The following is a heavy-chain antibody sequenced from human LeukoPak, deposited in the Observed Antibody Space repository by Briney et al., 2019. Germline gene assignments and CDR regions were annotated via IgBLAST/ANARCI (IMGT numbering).Heavy chain of an antibody. Sequence: GGSLRLSCAASGFTFSSYEMNWVRQAPGKGLEWVSYISSSGSTIYYADSVKGRFTISRDNAKNSLYLQMNSLRAEDTAVYYCARDTLDYSSSFSYFDYWGQGTLVTVSS. CDR1: GFTFSSYE. CDR2: ISSSGSTI. CDR3: ARDTLDYSSSFSYFDY. D-gene: IGHD6-6*01. V-gene: IGHV3-48*03. J-gene: IGHJ4*02.